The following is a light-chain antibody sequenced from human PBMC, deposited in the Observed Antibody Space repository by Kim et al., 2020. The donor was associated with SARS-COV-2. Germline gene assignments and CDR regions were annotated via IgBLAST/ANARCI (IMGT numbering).Light chain of an antibody. Sequence: DIQMTQSPSSLAASVGDRVTIACRASQSINAYLNWYQQKPGKAPILLIYAASTLQSGVPSRFSGSGSWTDFTLTISSLQPEDFATYYCQQSHTAPLLTFGGGTKLEI. CDR1: QSINAY. V-gene: IGKV1-39*01. J-gene: IGKJ4*01. CDR3: QQSHTAPLLT. CDR2: AAS.